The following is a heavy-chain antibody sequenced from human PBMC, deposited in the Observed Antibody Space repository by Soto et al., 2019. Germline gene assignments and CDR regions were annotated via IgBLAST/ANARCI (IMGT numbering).Heavy chain of an antibody. CDR2: ITPFNGNT. D-gene: IGHD6-13*01. CDR1: GYTFTYRY. V-gene: IGHV1-45*02. CDR3: ARSAEDSRSWSWFDP. Sequence: SVKVSCKASGYTFTYRYLHWVRQAPGQALEWMGWITPFNGNTNYAQKFQDRVTITRDRSMSTAYMELSSLRSEDTAMYYCARSAEDSRSWSWFDPWGQGTLVTVSS. J-gene: IGHJ5*02.